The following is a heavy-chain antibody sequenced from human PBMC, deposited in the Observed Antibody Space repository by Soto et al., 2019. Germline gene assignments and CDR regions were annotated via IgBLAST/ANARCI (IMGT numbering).Heavy chain of an antibody. D-gene: IGHD3-22*01. V-gene: IGHV1-8*01. CDR2: MNPNSGNT. CDR3: ARGRSGSTIVNYYYYYGMDV. J-gene: IGHJ6*02. Sequence: ASVKVSCKASGYTFTSYDINWVRRATGQGLEWMGWMNPNSGNTGYAQKFQGRVTMTRNTSISTAYMELSSLRSEDTAVYYCARGRSGSTIVNYYYYYGMDVWGQGTTVTVSS. CDR1: GYTFTSYD.